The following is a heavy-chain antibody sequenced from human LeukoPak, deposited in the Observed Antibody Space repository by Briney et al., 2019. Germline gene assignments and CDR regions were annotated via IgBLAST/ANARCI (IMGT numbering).Heavy chain of an antibody. CDR3: ARGGGSPKRLRNPQDWFDP. V-gene: IGHV1-69*13. Sequence: ASVKVSCKASGGTFSSYAISWVRQAPGQGLEWMGGIIPIFGTANYAQKFQGRVTITADESTSTAYMELSSLRSEDTAVYYCARGGGSPKRLRNPQDWFDPWGQGTLVTVSS. CDR1: GGTFSSYA. CDR2: IIPIFGTA. J-gene: IGHJ5*02. D-gene: IGHD2-8*01.